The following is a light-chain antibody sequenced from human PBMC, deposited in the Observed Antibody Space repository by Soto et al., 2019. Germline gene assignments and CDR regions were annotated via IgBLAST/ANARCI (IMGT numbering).Light chain of an antibody. CDR1: NSDVGSYNL. Sequence: SVLTQPASVSGSPGQSITTSCTGNNSDVGSYNLVSWYQQHPGKAPKLMICEVSKRPSGVSNRFSGSNSGSTASLTISGLQAEDEADYYCCSYAGSSTVFGTGTKVTVL. V-gene: IGLV2-23*02. CDR2: EVS. J-gene: IGLJ1*01. CDR3: CSYAGSSTV.